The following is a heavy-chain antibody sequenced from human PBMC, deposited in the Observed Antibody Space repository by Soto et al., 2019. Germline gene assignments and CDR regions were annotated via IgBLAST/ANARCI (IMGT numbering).Heavy chain of an antibody. CDR2: IYYSGST. V-gene: IGHV4-31*03. Sequence: SETLSLTCIVSGGSISSGGYYWSWIRQHPGKGLEWIGYIYYSGSTYYNPSLKSRVTISVDTSKNRFSLKLSSVTAADTAVYYCAREKYYDSSGYLDYWGQGTLVTVSS. CDR3: AREKYYDSSGYLDY. J-gene: IGHJ4*02. D-gene: IGHD3-22*01. CDR1: GGSISSGGYY.